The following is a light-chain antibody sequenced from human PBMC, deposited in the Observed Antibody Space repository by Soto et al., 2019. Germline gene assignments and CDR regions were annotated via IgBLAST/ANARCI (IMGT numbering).Light chain of an antibody. V-gene: IGLV1-47*01. Sequence: QPVLTQTPSASGTPGQRVTISCSGSSSNIGINYVYWYQQLPGTAPKLLIYRNNQRPSGVPDRFSGSKSGTSASLAISGLRSEDEADYYCAAWDDSLSGWVFGGGTKVTVL. CDR2: RNN. CDR1: SSNIGINY. J-gene: IGLJ3*02. CDR3: AAWDDSLSGWV.